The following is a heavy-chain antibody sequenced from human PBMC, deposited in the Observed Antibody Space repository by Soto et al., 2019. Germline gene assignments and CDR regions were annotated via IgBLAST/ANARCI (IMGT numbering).Heavy chain of an antibody. V-gene: IGHV3-30*18. J-gene: IGHJ4*02. Sequence: QVQLVESGGGVVQPGRSLRLSCAASGFTFSSHGMHWVRQTPGKGLEWVAVISFDGNSQYYADSVKGRFTISRDNSKNTVYLLMNSLRPDDTAMYYCAKDRRLLPQFEYWGQGTQVTVSS. CDR1: GFTFSSHG. CDR3: AKDRRLLPQFEY. D-gene: IGHD2-21*01. CDR2: ISFDGNSQ.